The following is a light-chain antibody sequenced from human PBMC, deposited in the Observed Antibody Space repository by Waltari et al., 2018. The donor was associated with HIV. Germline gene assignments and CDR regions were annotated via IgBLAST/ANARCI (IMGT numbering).Light chain of an antibody. CDR3: AAWDDSLNGGV. CDR1: SSNIGSNT. CDR2: SHN. V-gene: IGLV1-44*01. Sequence: QSVLTQPPSASGTPGQRVTISCSGSSSNIGSNTVNWYQQLPGTAPKHLIYSHNQRPSGVPDRFSGSKSGTSASLAISGLQSEDEADYYCAAWDDSLNGGVFGTGTKVTVL. J-gene: IGLJ1*01.